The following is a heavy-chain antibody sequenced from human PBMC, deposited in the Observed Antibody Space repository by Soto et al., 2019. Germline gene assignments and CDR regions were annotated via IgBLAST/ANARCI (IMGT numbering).Heavy chain of an antibody. CDR3: ARHEDDYDILTGFRVSWFDP. D-gene: IGHD3-9*01. V-gene: IGHV4-39*01. J-gene: IGHJ5*02. Sequence: SETLSLTCTVSGGSISSSSYYWGWIRQPPGKGLEWIGSIYYSGSTYYNPSLKSRVTISVDTSENQFSLKLSSVTAADTAVYYCARHEDDYDILTGFRVSWFDPWGQGTLVTVSS. CDR1: GGSISSSSYY. CDR2: IYYSGST.